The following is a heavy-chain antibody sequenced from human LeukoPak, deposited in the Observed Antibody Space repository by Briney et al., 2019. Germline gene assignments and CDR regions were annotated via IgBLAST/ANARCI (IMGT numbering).Heavy chain of an antibody. CDR1: GFTFSNYW. J-gene: IGHJ4*02. V-gene: IGHV3-7*01. Sequence: GGSLRLSCAASGFTFSNYWMNWVRQAPGKGLEWVANINQDGSETYYVDSVKGRFTISRDNARNSLYLQVNSLRAEDTAVYYCARDRVWTVLHWGQGTLVTVSS. CDR3: ARDRVWTVLH. D-gene: IGHD6-13*01. CDR2: INQDGSET.